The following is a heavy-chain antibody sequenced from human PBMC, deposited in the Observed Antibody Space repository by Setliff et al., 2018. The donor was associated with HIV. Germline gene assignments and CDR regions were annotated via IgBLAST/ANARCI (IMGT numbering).Heavy chain of an antibody. D-gene: IGHD1-26*01. CDR2: ISGSGGST. V-gene: IGHV3-23*01. CDR1: GFTFSSFA. CDR3: AKPTSGLYPRSFDS. Sequence: PGGSLRLSCAASGFTFSSFAMSWVRQAPGKGLEWVSGISGSGGSTYYADSVKGRFSISRDNSKNTLYLQMDSLRPEDTGFYYCAKPTSGLYPRSFDSWGQGTKVTVSS. J-gene: IGHJ3*01.